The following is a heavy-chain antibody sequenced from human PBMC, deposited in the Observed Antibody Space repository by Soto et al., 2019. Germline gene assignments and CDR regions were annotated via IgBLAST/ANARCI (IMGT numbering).Heavy chain of an antibody. V-gene: IGHV3-11*01. Sequence: PGGSLRLSCAASGFAFSDFYMTWIRQSPGKGLEWVSYISSSGSTIYYSDSVKGRFIISRDNAKNSLYLQMSSLRAEDTAVYYCARACYDMLSGYSDFWGPGTLVTVSS. CDR1: GFAFSDFY. CDR3: ARACYDMLSGYSDF. D-gene: IGHD3-9*01. CDR2: ISSSGSTI. J-gene: IGHJ4*02.